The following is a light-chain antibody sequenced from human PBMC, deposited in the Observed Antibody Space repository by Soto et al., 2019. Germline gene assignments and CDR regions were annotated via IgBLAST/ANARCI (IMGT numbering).Light chain of an antibody. CDR3: QQYDSYLWT. Sequence: DIQMTQSPSTLSASVGYRFTITCRASQSISSWLAWYQQKPVKAPKLLIYDASSLESGVPSRFSGSGSGTEFTLTISSLQPDDFATYYCQQYDSYLWTFGQGTTVDIK. V-gene: IGKV1-5*01. J-gene: IGKJ1*01. CDR2: DAS. CDR1: QSISSW.